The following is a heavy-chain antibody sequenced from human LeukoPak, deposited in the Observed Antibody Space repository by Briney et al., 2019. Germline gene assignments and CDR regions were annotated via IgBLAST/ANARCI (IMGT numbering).Heavy chain of an antibody. V-gene: IGHV1-2*02. CDR2: INPNSGGT. Sequence: ASVKVSCKASGYTFTGYYMHWVRQAPGQGLEWMGWINPNSGGTNYAQKFQGRVTMTRDTSISTAYMELSRLRSDDTAVYYCARVGEDSGYDDPTYFDYWGQGTLVTVSS. D-gene: IGHD5-12*01. CDR3: ARVGEDSGYDDPTYFDY. J-gene: IGHJ4*02. CDR1: GYTFTGYY.